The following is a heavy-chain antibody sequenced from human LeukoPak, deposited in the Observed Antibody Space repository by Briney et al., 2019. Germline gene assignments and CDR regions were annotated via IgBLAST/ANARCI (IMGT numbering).Heavy chain of an antibody. CDR1: GGSISSYY. J-gene: IGHJ6*02. Sequence: SETLSLTCPVSGGSISSYYWSWIRQPPGKGLEWIGYIYYSGSTNYNPSLKSRVTISVDTSKNQFSLKLSSVTAADTAVYYCARYSPPSPDYYYYYGMDVWGQGTTVTVSS. V-gene: IGHV4-59*01. CDR2: IYYSGST. D-gene: IGHD2-21*01. CDR3: ARYSPPSPDYYYYYGMDV.